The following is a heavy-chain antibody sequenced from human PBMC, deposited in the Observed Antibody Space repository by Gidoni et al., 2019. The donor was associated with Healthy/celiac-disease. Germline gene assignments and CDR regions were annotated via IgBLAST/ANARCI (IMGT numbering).Heavy chain of an antibody. Sequence: EVQLVESGGGLVQPGGSLRLSCAASGFTFSSYSMNWVRQAPGKGLEWVSYISSSSSTIYYADSVKGRFTISRDNAKNSLYLQMNSLRDEDTAVYYCARVDHYSGYEFPGYWGQGTLVTVSS. CDR2: ISSSSSTI. D-gene: IGHD5-12*01. J-gene: IGHJ4*02. CDR1: GFTFSSYS. V-gene: IGHV3-48*02. CDR3: ARVDHYSGYEFPGY.